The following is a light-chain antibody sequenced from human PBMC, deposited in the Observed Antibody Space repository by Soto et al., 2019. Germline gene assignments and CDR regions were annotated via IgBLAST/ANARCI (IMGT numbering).Light chain of an antibody. CDR1: DIGSKS. Sequence: SYELTQPPSVSVAPGKTARITCGESDIGSKSVHWYQQKQGQAPVLVIYYDRHRPSGIPERFAGSNSGNTANLTISRVEAGDEVDYYCQVWDSGSDHVVFGGGTKVTVL. CDR2: YDR. J-gene: IGLJ2*01. CDR3: QVWDSGSDHVV. V-gene: IGLV3-21*04.